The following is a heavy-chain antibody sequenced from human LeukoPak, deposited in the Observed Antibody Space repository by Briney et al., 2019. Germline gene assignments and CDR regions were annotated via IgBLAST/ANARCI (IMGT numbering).Heavy chain of an antibody. D-gene: IGHD1-14*01. CDR2: INWNSNRI. CDR3: ARAGISDAFDI. CDR1: GFTFDDYA. V-gene: IGHV3-9*01. J-gene: IGHJ3*02. Sequence: PGRSLRLSCAASGFTFDDYAMHWVRQAPGKGLEWVSGINWNSNRISYADSVKGRFTISRDNAKNSLYLQMNSLRAEDTAVYYCARAGISDAFDIWGQGTMVTVSS.